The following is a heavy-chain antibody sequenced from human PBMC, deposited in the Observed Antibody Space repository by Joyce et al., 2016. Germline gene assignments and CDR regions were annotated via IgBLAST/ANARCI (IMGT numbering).Heavy chain of an antibody. D-gene: IGHD3-22*01. J-gene: IGHJ3*02. CDR3: ARDKRDSSGYSPDGFDI. CDR2: IIPIIATP. Sequence: QVQLVQSGAEVKRPGSSVKVSCKASGGTFSSSAISWVRQAPGQVLEWMAGIIPIIATPNYAQRFQGRVTITADESTTTAYMDLSSLRFEDTAVYYCARDKRDSSGYSPDGFDIWGQGTTVTVSS. V-gene: IGHV1-69*01. CDR1: GGTFSSSA.